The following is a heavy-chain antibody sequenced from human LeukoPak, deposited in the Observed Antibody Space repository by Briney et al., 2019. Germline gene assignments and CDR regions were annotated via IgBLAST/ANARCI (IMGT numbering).Heavy chain of an antibody. J-gene: IGHJ4*02. CDR2: ISSSSSTI. D-gene: IGHD3-10*01. CDR3: ARIRYYHSGPYVDY. V-gene: IGHV3-48*04. Sequence: AGGSLRLSCAAPGFTLISYSMTWVRRAPGRGLGWVSSISSSSSTIYYADSVKGRFTISRDNAKSSLSLQMNSLRADDTAVYYCARIRYYHSGPYVDYWGQGTLVTVSS. CDR1: GFTLISYS.